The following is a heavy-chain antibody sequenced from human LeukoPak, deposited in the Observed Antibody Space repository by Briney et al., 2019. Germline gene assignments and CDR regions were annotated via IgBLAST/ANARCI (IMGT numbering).Heavy chain of an antibody. CDR3: ARARSSLSGGSCCRFDP. Sequence: GGSLRLSCAASGFTFSSYSMNWVRQAPGKGLEWVSSISSSSSYIYYADSVEGRFTISRDNAKNSLYLQMNSLRAEDTAVYYCARARSSLSGGSCCRFDPWGQGTLVTVSS. CDR1: GFTFSSYS. J-gene: IGHJ5*02. V-gene: IGHV3-21*01. CDR2: ISSSSSYI. D-gene: IGHD2-15*01.